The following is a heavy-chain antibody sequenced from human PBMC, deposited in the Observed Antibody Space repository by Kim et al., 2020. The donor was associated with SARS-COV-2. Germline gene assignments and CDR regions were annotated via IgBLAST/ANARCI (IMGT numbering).Heavy chain of an antibody. J-gene: IGHJ6*02. D-gene: IGHD3-9*01. CDR1: GGSISPYY. CDR3: ASLTPYAILTESYSYHPIDV. V-gene: IGHV4-59*08. Sequence: SETLSLTCTVSGGSISPYYWTWVRLPPGKGLEWISYISYSGDTEYSPSLRSRNTIAVDTSKNQFSLKLYSATAADTAMYYCASLTPYAILTESYSYHPIDVWGRGTTVTVSS. CDR2: ISYSGDT.